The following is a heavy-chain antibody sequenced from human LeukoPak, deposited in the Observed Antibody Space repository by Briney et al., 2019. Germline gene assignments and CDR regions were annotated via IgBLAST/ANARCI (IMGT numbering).Heavy chain of an antibody. Sequence: GGSLRLSCAASGFTFDDYAMHWVRHAPGKGLEWVSGISWNSGSIGYADSVKGRFTISRDNAKNTLYLQMNSLRAEDTAVYYCARDWGDYYDSSGYLPGLDYWGQGTLVTVSS. CDR2: ISWNSGSI. D-gene: IGHD3-22*01. CDR3: ARDWGDYYDSSGYLPGLDY. J-gene: IGHJ4*02. CDR1: GFTFDDYA. V-gene: IGHV3-9*01.